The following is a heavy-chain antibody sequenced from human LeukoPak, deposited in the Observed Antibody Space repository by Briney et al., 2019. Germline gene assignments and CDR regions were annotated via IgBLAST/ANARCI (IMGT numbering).Heavy chain of an antibody. CDR2: IYPGDSDT. Sequence: GESLKISCKGSGYSFTSYWIGWVRQMPGKGLEWMGIIYPGDSDTRHSPSFQGQVTISADKSISTAYLQWSSLKASDTAMYYCARPQRPYNWNDGDAFDIWGQGTMVTVSS. D-gene: IGHD1-20*01. CDR1: GYSFTSYW. J-gene: IGHJ3*02. V-gene: IGHV5-51*01. CDR3: ARPQRPYNWNDGDAFDI.